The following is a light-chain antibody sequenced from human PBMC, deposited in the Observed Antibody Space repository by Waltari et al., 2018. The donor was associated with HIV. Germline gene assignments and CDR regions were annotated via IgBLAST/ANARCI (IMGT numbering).Light chain of an antibody. CDR3: CSYAGSYV. J-gene: IGLJ1*01. Sequence: QSALTQPRSVSGSPGQSVTISCTGTSRAVGGYNYVSWYQQHPGKAPKLMIYDVSKRPSGVPDRFSGSKSGNTASLTISGLQAEDEADYYCCSYAGSYVFGTGTKVTVL. V-gene: IGLV2-11*01. CDR1: SRAVGGYNY. CDR2: DVS.